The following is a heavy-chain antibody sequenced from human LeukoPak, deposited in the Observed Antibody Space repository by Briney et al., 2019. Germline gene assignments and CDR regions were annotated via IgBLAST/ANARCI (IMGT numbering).Heavy chain of an antibody. V-gene: IGHV4-59*01. J-gene: IGHJ5*02. D-gene: IGHD5-18*01. CDR3: AREGYSYDLRWFDP. CDR2: IYYSGST. Sequence: SETLSLTCTVSGCSISSYYWSWIRQPPGKGLEWIGYIYYSGSTNYNPSLKSRVTISVDTSKNQFSLKLSSVTAADTAVYYCAREGYSYDLRWFDPWGQGTLVTVSS. CDR1: GCSISSYY.